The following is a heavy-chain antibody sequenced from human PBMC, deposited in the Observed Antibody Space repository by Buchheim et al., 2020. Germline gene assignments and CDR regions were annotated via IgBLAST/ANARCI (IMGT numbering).Heavy chain of an antibody. J-gene: IGHJ4*02. Sequence: EVQLLESGGGLVQPGGSLRLSCAASGFTFSSYAMSWVRQVPGKGLEWVSSISDSGITTSFADSVKGRFPISRDNSMNTLYLQMNSLRAEDTAVYYCAEAIRASDYWGQGTL. V-gene: IGHV3-23*01. D-gene: IGHD3-10*01. CDR2: ISDSGITT. CDR1: GFTFSSYA. CDR3: AEAIRASDY.